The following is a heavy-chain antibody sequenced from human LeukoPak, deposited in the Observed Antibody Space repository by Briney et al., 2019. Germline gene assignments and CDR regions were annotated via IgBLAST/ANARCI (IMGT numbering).Heavy chain of an antibody. CDR1: GYTFTSYG. Sequence: GASVKVSCKASGYTFTSYGISWVRQAPGQGLEWMGWISAYNGNTNYAQKLQGRVTMTTDTSTSTAYMELRSLRSDDTAVYYCARTRTSLRYFDWLPEVSDCMDVWGKGTTVTVSS. D-gene: IGHD3-9*01. J-gene: IGHJ6*03. CDR3: ARTRTSLRYFDWLPEVSDCMDV. V-gene: IGHV1-18*01. CDR2: ISAYNGNT.